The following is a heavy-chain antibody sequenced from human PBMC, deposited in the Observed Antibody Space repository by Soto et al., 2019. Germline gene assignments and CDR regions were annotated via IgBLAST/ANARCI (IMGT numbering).Heavy chain of an antibody. V-gene: IGHV3-7*03. CDR3: ASLEWESSGYADY. J-gene: IGHJ4*02. CDR1: GFTFGNNW. Sequence: EVQLVESGGGLVQPGGSLRLSCAASGFTFGNNWMSWVRQAPGKGLEWVANIKRDGSEKYYVDSVKGRFAISRENAKNTLYLQMNSLRADEPAVYYCASLEWESSGYADYWGQGTLVTVSS. D-gene: IGHD3-3*01. CDR2: IKRDGSEK.